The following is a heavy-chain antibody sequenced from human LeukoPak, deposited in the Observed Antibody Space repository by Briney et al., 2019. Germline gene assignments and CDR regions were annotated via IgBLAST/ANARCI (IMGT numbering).Heavy chain of an antibody. CDR2: INPNSGGT. D-gene: IGHD5-18*01. Sequence: ASVKVSCKASGYTFTGYYMHWVRQAPGQGVEWMGWINPNSGGTNYAQKFQGRVTMTRDTSISTAYMELSRLRSDDTAVYYCARDRGYSYDYSLDYWGQGTLVTVSS. CDR1: GYTFTGYY. CDR3: ARDRGYSYDYSLDY. V-gene: IGHV1-2*02. J-gene: IGHJ4*02.